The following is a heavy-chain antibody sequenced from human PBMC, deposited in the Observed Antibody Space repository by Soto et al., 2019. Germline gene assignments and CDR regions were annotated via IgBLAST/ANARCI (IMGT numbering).Heavy chain of an antibody. CDR1: GFTFSSYD. CDR2: TGAAGDT. J-gene: IGHJ6*03. Sequence: EVQLVESGGGLVQPGGSLRLSCAASGFTFSSYDMHWVRQATGKGLEWVSSTGAAGDTSYPGSVKGRFNISRENAKNSLDLQMNSPRDGDKAVYYCARGATRSFSYMGVWGKGTTVTVSS. CDR3: ARGATRSFSYMGV. D-gene: IGHD1-1*01. V-gene: IGHV3-13*01.